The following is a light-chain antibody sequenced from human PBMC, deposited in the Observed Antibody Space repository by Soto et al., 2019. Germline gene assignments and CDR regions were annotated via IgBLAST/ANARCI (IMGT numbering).Light chain of an antibody. CDR3: QQYHTYLYT. Sequence: DIQMTQSPSTLSASVGDRVTIICRASQSISSWLAWYQQKPGKAPKLLIYKASSLESGVPSRFSGSGSGTEFTLTISSLQPDDFATYYCQQYHTYLYTFGQGTKLDIK. J-gene: IGKJ2*01. V-gene: IGKV1-5*03. CDR2: KAS. CDR1: QSISSW.